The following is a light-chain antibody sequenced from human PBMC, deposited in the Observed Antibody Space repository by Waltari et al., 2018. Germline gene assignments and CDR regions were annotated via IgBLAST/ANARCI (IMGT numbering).Light chain of an antibody. V-gene: IGKV1-5*03. Sequence: DIQMTQSPSTLSASVGDRVTITCRASQSISVWLAWYQQKPGKAPKLLIYKASSLESGVPSRFSGSGSGTEFTLTISSLQSEDFAVYYCQQYNNWPLYTFGQGTKLEIK. CDR2: KAS. J-gene: IGKJ2*01. CDR3: QQYNNWPLYT. CDR1: QSISVW.